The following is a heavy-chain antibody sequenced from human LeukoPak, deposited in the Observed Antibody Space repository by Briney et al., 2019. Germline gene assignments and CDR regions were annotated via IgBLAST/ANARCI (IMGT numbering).Heavy chain of an antibody. CDR2: ISWNSGNI. V-gene: IGHV3-9*01. D-gene: IGHD6-13*01. J-gene: IGHJ6*02. CDR3: AKDIRSSSWEYYGMDV. CDR1: GFTFDDYA. Sequence: GGSLRLSCAASGFTFDDYAMHWVRQAPGKGLEWVSGISWNSGNICYADSVKGRFTISRDNAKNSLYLQMNSLRAEDTALYYCAKDIRSSSWEYYGMDVWGQGTTVTVSS.